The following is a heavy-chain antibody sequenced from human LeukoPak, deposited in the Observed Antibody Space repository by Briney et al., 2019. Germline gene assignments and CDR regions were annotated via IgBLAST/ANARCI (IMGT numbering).Heavy chain of an antibody. Sequence: LETLSLTCTVSGASISDYYWMWIRQPPGKGLEWIGYIYYTGSTNSNPSLKSRVVMSVDMSKNQFSLSLTSVSAADSALYYCAGAYGDTYYDFWGQGTLVSVFS. V-gene: IGHV4-59*01. J-gene: IGHJ4*02. CDR2: IYYTGST. D-gene: IGHD4/OR15-4a*01. CDR1: GASISDYY. CDR3: AGAYGDTYYDF.